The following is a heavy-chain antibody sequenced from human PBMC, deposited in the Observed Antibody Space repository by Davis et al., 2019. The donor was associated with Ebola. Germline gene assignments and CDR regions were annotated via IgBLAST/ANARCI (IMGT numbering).Heavy chain of an antibody. V-gene: IGHV4-39*01. D-gene: IGHD3-3*01. CDR1: GGSIRSSSFY. CDR3: ARLSELVNGDDTFDI. Sequence: MPSETLSLTCTVSGGSIRSSSFYWGWIRQPPGKGLEWIGNIYYIGNTYYNPSLKSRVTMSIDTSKNQFSLNLSSVAAADTAVFYCARLSELVNGDDTFDIWGQGTMVTVSS. J-gene: IGHJ3*02. CDR2: IYYIGNT.